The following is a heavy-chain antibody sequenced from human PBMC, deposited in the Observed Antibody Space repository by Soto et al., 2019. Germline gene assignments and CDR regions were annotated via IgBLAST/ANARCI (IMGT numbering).Heavy chain of an antibody. CDR1: GYTFTGYY. J-gene: IGHJ6*02. CDR2: INPNSGGT. D-gene: IGHD6-19*01. CDR3: VRGYSSGWHGAYYYYGMDV. V-gene: IGHV1-2*04. Sequence: ASVKVSCKASGYTFTGYYMHWVRQAPGQGLEWMGWINPNSGGTNYAQKFQGWVTMTRDTSISTAYMELSRLRSDDTAVYYCVRGYSSGWHGAYYYYGMDVWGQGTTVTVSS.